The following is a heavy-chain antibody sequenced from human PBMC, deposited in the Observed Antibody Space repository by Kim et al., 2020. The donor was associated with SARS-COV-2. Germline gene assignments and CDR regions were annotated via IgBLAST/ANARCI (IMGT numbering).Heavy chain of an antibody. CDR2: IYHSGST. CDR3: ARNPPGVYGMDV. J-gene: IGHJ6*02. D-gene: IGHD2-8*01. V-gene: IGHV4-30-2*01. Sequence: SETLSLTCAVSGGSISSGGYSWSWIRQPPGKGLEWIGYIYHSGSTYYNPSLKSRVTISVDRSKNQFSLKLSSVTAADTAVYYCARNPPGVYGMDVWGQGTTVTVSS. CDR1: GGSISSGGYS.